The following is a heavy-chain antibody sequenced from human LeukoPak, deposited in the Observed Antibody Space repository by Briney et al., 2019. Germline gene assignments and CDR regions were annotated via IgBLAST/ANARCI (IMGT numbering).Heavy chain of an antibody. V-gene: IGHV3-9*01. J-gene: IGHJ4*02. Sequence: GGSLRLSCAASGFTFNDFAMHWVRQAPGKGLEWVSGISWNSGNTDYADSVTGRFTISRDNAKNSLYLQMNSLRAEDTALYYCAKDTDDRSGYYPLDYWGQGTLVTVSS. D-gene: IGHD3-22*01. CDR1: GFTFNDFA. CDR3: AKDTDDRSGYYPLDY. CDR2: ISWNSGNT.